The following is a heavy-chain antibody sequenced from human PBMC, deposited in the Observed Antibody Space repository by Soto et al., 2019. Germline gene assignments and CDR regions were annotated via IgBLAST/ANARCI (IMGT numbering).Heavy chain of an antibody. V-gene: IGHV3-72*01. CDR2: TRNKANRYTT. D-gene: IGHD6-13*01. CDR1: GFTFSDHY. J-gene: IGHJ3*02. CDR3: TRARSSSWGLDASDI. Sequence: EVQLVESGGGLVQPGGSLRLSCAAAGFTFSDHYMDWVRQAPGKGLAWVGRTRNKANRYTTEYAASVKDRFTISRDDSKNSLSLQMNSLKIEDTAVYYCTRARSSSWGLDASDIWGQGTIVTVSS.